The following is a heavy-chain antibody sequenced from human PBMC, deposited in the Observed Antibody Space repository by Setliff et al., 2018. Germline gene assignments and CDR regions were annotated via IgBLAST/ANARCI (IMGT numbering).Heavy chain of an antibody. CDR2: IKSKTDGGPI. D-gene: IGHD2-2*01. J-gene: IGHJ3*02. CDR3: TTDRAGCYGTTCFEI. CDR1: GFTFSYAW. Sequence: PGESLKISCAVSGFTFSYAWMHWVRQAPGKGLEWVGRIKSKTDGGPIDYAAPVKDRFTISRDDSKATLYLYMDSLKTEDTAVYYCTTDRAGCYGTTCFEIWGHGTMVTVSS. V-gene: IGHV3-15*07.